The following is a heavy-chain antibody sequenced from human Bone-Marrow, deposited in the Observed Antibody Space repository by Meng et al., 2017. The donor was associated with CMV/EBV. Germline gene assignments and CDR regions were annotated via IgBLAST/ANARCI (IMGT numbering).Heavy chain of an antibody. CDR1: GDSVSTNSAA. V-gene: IGHV6-1*01. Sequence: SETLSLTCAISGDSVSTNSAAWNWIRQSPSRGLEWLGRAYYRSQWYNDYGISVKSRITINADTSRNQFSLQLNSVTPEDTAVYYCAREVLVKSSPWYWNVFDSWGQGALVTGSS. D-gene: IGHD6-13*01. CDR2: AYYRSQWYN. CDR3: AREVLVKSSPWYWNVFDS. J-gene: IGHJ5*01.